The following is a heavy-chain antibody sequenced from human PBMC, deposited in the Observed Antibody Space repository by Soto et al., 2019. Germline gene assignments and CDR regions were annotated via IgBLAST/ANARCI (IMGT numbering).Heavy chain of an antibody. Sequence: QVQVVESGGGVVQPGRSLRLSCAVSGFTFSNYGMHWVRQAPGKGLEWVALISYDVNNKYYADSVKGRFTISRDNSKNTLFLQMNGLRAEDTAGYYCSKGGSKAGMDVWGQGTTVTVSS. CDR2: ISYDVNNK. CDR3: SKGGSKAGMDV. D-gene: IGHD1-26*01. CDR1: GFTFSNYG. J-gene: IGHJ6*01. V-gene: IGHV3-30*18.